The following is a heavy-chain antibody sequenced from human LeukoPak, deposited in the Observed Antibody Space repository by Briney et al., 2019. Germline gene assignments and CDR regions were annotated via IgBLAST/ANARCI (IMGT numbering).Heavy chain of an antibody. CDR3: ARAALWRGARKQDNWFDH. CDR1: GFTFRSDW. D-gene: IGHD3-3*01. Sequence: LRLSCASSGFTFRSDWIHGVRRAPGKGLVWVSRINSDGSSTSYADSVKGRFTISTDNAKNTLYLQMNSLRAEDTAVYYCARAALWRGARKQDNWFDHWGQGTLVTVSS. V-gene: IGHV3-74*01. J-gene: IGHJ5*02. CDR2: INSDGSST.